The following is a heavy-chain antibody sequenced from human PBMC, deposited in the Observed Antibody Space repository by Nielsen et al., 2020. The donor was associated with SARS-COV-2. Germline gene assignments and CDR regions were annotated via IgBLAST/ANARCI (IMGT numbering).Heavy chain of an antibody. D-gene: IGHD3-9*01. V-gene: IGHV3-15*01. Sequence: GGSLRLSCAASGFIFSNALMTWVRQAPGKGLEWVGRIRSKADGGTTDYAAPVKGRFTISRDDSKNTLYLLMNSLRIEDTSVYYCTTNYDVLTGLESWGQGALVTVSS. J-gene: IGHJ4*02. CDR1: GFIFSNAL. CDR2: IRSKADGGTT. CDR3: TTNYDVLTGLES.